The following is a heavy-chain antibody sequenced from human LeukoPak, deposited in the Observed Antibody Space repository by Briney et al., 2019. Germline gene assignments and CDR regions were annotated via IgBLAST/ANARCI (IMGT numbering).Heavy chain of an antibody. Sequence: GGSLRLSCEGSGFVFSSYSMNWVRQAPGKGLEWVSYISSSRRTISYADSVKGRFTISRDNAKNSLYLQMNSLRAEDTAVYYCAKEPSTVTTFYYMDVWGKGTTVTVSS. CDR2: ISSSRRTI. CDR1: GFVFSSYS. D-gene: IGHD4-17*01. CDR3: AKEPSTVTTFYYMDV. V-gene: IGHV3-48*01. J-gene: IGHJ6*03.